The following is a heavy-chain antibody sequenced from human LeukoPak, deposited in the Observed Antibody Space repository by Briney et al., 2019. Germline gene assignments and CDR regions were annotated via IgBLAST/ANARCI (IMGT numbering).Heavy chain of an antibody. D-gene: IGHD1-14*01. J-gene: IGHJ6*02. CDR2: INPNSGGT. CDR1: GYTFTGYY. Sequence: ASVKVSCKASGYTFTGYYMHWVRQAPGQGLEWMGWINPNSGGTNYAQKFQGRVTMTRDTSISTAYMELSRLRSDDTAVYYCASYKRNHEYYYHGKEVWGQGTTVTVSS. V-gene: IGHV1-2*02. CDR3: ASYKRNHEYYYHGKEV.